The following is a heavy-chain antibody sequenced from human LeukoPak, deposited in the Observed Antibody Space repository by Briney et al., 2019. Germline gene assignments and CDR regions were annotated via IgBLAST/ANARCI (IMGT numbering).Heavy chain of an antibody. V-gene: IGHV4-39*01. J-gene: IGHJ4*02. CDR1: GGSISISSYY. Sequence: PSETLSLTCTVSGGSISISSYYWGWIRQPPGKGLEWIGSIYYSGSTYYNPSLKSRVTISVDTSKNQFSLKLSSVTAADTAVYYCARLTGYCSSTSCPGVGYWGQGTLVTVSS. CDR3: ARLTGYCSSTSCPGVGY. D-gene: IGHD2-2*01. CDR2: IYYSGST.